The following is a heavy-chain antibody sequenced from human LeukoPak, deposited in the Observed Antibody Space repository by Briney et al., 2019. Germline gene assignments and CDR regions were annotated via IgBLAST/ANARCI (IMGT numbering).Heavy chain of an antibody. Sequence: SVKVSCKASGGTFSSYTISWVRQAPGQGLEWMGRIIPILGIANYAQKFQGRVTITADKSTSTAYMELSSLRSEDTAVYYCARADRWAAQYDYWGQGTLVTVSS. D-gene: IGHD6-6*01. V-gene: IGHV1-69*02. J-gene: IGHJ4*02. CDR3: ARADRWAAQYDY. CDR2: IIPILGIA. CDR1: GGTFSSYT.